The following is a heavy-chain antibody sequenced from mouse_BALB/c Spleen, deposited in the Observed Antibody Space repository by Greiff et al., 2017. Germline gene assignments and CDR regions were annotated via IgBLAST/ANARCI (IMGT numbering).Heavy chain of an antibody. CDR1: GYTFTSYW. CDR3: ARGSIQYYGAAWCAY. V-gene: IGHV1S41*01. Sequence: DLVKPGASVKLSCKASGYTFTSYWINWIKQRPGQGLEWIGRIAPGSGSTYYNEMFKGKATLTVDTSSSTAYIQLSSLSSEDSAVYFCARGSIQYYGAAWCAYWGQGTLVTVSA. CDR2: IAPGSGST. J-gene: IGHJ3*01. D-gene: IGHD1-2*01.